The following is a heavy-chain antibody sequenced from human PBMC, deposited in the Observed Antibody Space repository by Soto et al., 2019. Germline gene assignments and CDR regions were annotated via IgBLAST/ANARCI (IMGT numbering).Heavy chain of an antibody. J-gene: IGHJ4*02. CDR1: GFTFSSHW. CDR2: IGPDGSST. D-gene: IGHD1-26*01. V-gene: IGHV3-74*01. CDR3: AKDLGATTDYYFDY. Sequence: EVQLVESGGGLVQPGGSLRLSCAASGFTFSSHWMHWVRQAPGKGLVWVSHIGPDGSSTRDADSVKGRFTISRDTSKNTLSLQMNSLRAEDTAVYYCAKDLGATTDYYFDYWGQGTLVTVSS.